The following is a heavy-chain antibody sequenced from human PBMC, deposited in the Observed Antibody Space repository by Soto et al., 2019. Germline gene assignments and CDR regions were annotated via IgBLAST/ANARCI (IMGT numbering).Heavy chain of an antibody. J-gene: IGHJ4*02. D-gene: IGHD3-22*01. CDR1: GFTFSSYW. V-gene: IGHV3-74*01. CDR2: INSDGSST. CDR3: ARERTSMIVVGTTDY. Sequence: EVQLVESGGGLVQPGGSLRLSCAASGFTFSSYWMHWVRQAPGKGLVWVSRINSDGSSTSYADSVKGRFTIFRDNAKNTLYLQMNSLRAEDTAVYYCARERTSMIVVGTTDYWGQGTLVTVSS.